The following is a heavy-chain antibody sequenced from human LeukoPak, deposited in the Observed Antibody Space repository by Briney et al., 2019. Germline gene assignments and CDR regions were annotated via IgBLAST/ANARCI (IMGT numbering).Heavy chain of an antibody. V-gene: IGHV4-4*07. J-gene: IGHJ4*02. CDR1: GGSINSYY. CDR2: IYTSGST. CDR3: AITGWGPRPFGY. D-gene: IGHD3-16*01. Sequence: PWETLSLTCTVSGGSINSYYWSWMRQPPGKGLEWIGRIYTSGSTNYNPSLKSRVTMSVDTSKNQFSLKLSSVTAADTAVYYCAITGWGPRPFGYWGQGTLVTVSS.